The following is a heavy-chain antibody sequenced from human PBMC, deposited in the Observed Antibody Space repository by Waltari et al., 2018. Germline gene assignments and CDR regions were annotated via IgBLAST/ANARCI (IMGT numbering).Heavy chain of an antibody. J-gene: IGHJ5*02. V-gene: IGHV3-7*01. CDR2: IKQDGSEK. CDR3: ARGGSSSGWFDP. Sequence: EVQLVESGGGLVQPGGSLRLSCAASGFTFSSYWMSWVRQAPGKGLEWVANIKQDGSEKNYVDSVKVRFTISRDNAKNSLYLQMNSLRVEDTAVYYCARGGSSSGWFDPWGQGTLVTVSS. D-gene: IGHD6-6*01. CDR1: GFTFSSYW.